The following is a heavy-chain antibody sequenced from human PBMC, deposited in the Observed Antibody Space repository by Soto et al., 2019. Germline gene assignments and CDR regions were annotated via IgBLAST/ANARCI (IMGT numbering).Heavy chain of an antibody. D-gene: IGHD6-19*01. CDR2: ISGGGTSI. V-gene: IGHV3-48*03. CDR3: ATIAVPPAFDI. Sequence: ESGGGLVQPGGSLRLSCAASGFAFTSHEMNWVRQAPGKGPEWLSYISGGGTSIYYADSVKGRFTISRDNAKNSLYLQMNSLRAEDTAVYYCATIAVPPAFDIWGQGTMVTVSS. J-gene: IGHJ3*02. CDR1: GFAFTSHE.